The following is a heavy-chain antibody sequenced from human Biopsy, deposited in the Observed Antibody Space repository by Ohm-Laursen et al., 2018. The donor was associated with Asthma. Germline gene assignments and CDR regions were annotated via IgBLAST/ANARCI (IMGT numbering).Heavy chain of an antibody. CDR3: ARAVDYSHYYGIDV. CDR1: GYTFNSAG. CDR2: ISVYNGDT. D-gene: IGHD3-10*01. J-gene: IGHJ6*02. V-gene: IGHV1-18*01. Sequence: SVKVSCNTSGYTFNSAGITWVRQAPGQGLEWMGWISVYNGDTKVAQKLQDRVTMITDTSTSTAYMELRSLRSDDTAVYFCARAVDYSHYYGIDVWGQGTTVTVS.